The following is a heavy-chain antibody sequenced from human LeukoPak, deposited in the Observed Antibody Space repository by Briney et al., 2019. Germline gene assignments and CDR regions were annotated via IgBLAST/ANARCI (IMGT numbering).Heavy chain of an antibody. CDR3: ATPGNSSGWFLGY. CDR2: IYYSGST. CDR1: GGSISSSSYY. Sequence: SETLSLTCTVSGGSISSSSYYWGWIRQPPGKGLEWIGSIYYSGSTYYNPSLKSRVTISVDTSKNQFSLKLSSVTAADTAVYYCATPGNSSGWFLGYWGQGTLVTVSS. J-gene: IGHJ4*02. D-gene: IGHD6-19*01. V-gene: IGHV4-39*07.